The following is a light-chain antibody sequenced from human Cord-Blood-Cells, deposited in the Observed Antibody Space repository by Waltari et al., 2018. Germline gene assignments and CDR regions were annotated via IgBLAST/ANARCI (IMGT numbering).Light chain of an antibody. CDR2: GAS. V-gene: IGKV3-20*01. J-gene: IGKJ3*01. CDR3: QQYGSSPGT. CDR1: QRDGGTY. Sequence: RASQRDGGTYLAWYQHKPSQAPRLLIYGASSRATGIPDRFSGSGSGTDFALTISSLEPEDFAVYYGQQYGSSPGTFGPGTKVDIK.